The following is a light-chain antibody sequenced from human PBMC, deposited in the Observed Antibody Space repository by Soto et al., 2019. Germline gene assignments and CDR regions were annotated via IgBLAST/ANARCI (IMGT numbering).Light chain of an antibody. V-gene: IGLV2-14*01. CDR3: TSYTSSSTQV. Sequence: LTQPASVSGSPGQSITISCTGTSSDVGGYDYVSWYQQHPGTAPRLIIFEVTNRPSGVSNRFSCSKSGNTASLTISGLQAEDEADYYCTSYTSSSTQVFGTGTKVTVL. CDR2: EVT. J-gene: IGLJ1*01. CDR1: SSDVGGYDY.